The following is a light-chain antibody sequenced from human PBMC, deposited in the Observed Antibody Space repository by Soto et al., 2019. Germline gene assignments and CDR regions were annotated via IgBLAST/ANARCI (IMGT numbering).Light chain of an antibody. V-gene: IGKV1-5*01. Sequence: DIQMTQSPSTLSASIGDRVTITCRASESIRTWLAWYQHKPGKAPKPLIHDASSLQSGVPSRFSGSGSGTDFSLTISNLQPEDFATYYCRQGQSTPITFGQGTRLEIK. CDR2: DAS. J-gene: IGKJ5*01. CDR3: RQGQSTPIT. CDR1: ESIRTW.